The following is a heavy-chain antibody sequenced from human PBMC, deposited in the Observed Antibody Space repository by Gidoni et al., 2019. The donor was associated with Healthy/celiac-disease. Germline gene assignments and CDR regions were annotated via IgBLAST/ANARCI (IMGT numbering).Heavy chain of an antibody. D-gene: IGHD3-10*01. CDR1: GGSISSYY. Sequence: QVQLQESGPGLVKPSETLSLTCTVSGGSISSYYWSWIRQPPGKGLEWIGYIYYSGSTNYNPSFKSRVTISVDTSKNQFSLKLSSVTAADTAVYYCARDYFGAGGGFDPWGQGTLVTVSS. J-gene: IGHJ5*02. V-gene: IGHV4-59*01. CDR3: ARDYFGAGGGFDP. CDR2: IYYSGST.